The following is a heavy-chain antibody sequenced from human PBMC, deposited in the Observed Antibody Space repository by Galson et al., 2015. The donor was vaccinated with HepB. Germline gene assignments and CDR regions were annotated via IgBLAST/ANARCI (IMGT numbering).Heavy chain of an antibody. CDR3: ARDSHPGGTFYILGY. CDR1: GFTFGGYT. D-gene: IGHD2/OR15-2a*01. V-gene: IGHV3-21*01. Sequence: SLRLSCAASGFTFGGYTMNWVRQAPGKGLEWVSSITGSSSYIYYADSVKGRFTISSDNAKNSLYLQINSLRAEDTAVYYCARDSHPGGTFYILGYWGRGTLVTVSS. J-gene: IGHJ4*02. CDR2: ITGSSSYI.